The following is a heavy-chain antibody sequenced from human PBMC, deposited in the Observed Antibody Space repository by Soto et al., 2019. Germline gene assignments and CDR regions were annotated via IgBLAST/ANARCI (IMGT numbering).Heavy chain of an antibody. CDR1: GFSLSTSEVG. Sequence: QITVKESGPTLVKPTQTLTLTCTFSGFSLSTSEVGVGWIRQPPGKALEWLAINYWDDDKRYSPFLKGRRTIPKDTSKNQGVLTLTNIYPVDTATYYCAHRPIFYDSSGIAFDGWGQGTMITVSS. CDR3: AHRPIFYDSSGIAFDG. J-gene: IGHJ3*01. CDR2: NYWDDDK. D-gene: IGHD3-22*01. V-gene: IGHV2-5*02.